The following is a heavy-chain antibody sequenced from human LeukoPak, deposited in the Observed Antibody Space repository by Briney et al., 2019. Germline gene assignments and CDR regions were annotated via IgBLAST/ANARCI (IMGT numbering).Heavy chain of an antibody. CDR3: ARSTPPRD. D-gene: IGHD2-2*01. V-gene: IGHV1-18*04. J-gene: IGHJ4*02. CDR2: ISAYNGNT. CDR1: GYTFTGYY. Sequence: ASVKVSCKASGYTFTGYYMHWVRQAPGQGLEWMGWISAYNGNTNYAQKLQGRVTMTTDTSTSTAYMELRSLRSDDTAVYYCARSTPPRDWGQGTLVTVSS.